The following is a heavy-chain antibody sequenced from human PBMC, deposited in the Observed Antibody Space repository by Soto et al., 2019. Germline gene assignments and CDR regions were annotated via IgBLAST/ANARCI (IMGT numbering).Heavy chain of an antibody. CDR3: SISIMVLEWSRFDY. CDR1: GGTFDSYA. CDR2: IIPLFGTG. Sequence: QVQLVQSGAEVKKPGSSVRISCKASGGTFDSYAISWVRQAPGQGLEWMGGIIPLFGTGIYAQKFQGRATFTADKSTSTVYMDLASLKSDDTDFYYCSISIMVLEWSRFDYWGQGTLVTVSS. D-gene: IGHD3-3*01. J-gene: IGHJ4*02. V-gene: IGHV1-69*06.